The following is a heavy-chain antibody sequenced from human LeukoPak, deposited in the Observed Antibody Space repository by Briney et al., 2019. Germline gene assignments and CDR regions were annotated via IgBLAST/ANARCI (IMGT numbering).Heavy chain of an antibody. D-gene: IGHD1-26*01. J-gene: IGHJ4*02. CDR1: GFTFSNYA. CDR2: IGGSGGST. Sequence: GGSLRLSCAASGFTFSNYAMSWVRQAPGKGLEWVSGIGGSGGSTYYADSATGRFTISRDNSKNTLYVQMSSLRAEDTAVYYCAKGGDWEPLDYWGQGTLLTVSS. V-gene: IGHV3-23*01. CDR3: AKGGDWEPLDY.